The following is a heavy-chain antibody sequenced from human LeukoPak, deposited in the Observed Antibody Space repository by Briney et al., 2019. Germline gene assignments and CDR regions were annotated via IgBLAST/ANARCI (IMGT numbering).Heavy chain of an antibody. CDR3: ARESQSPLLWFGELSLHFAVDY. V-gene: IGHV3-7*01. CDR2: IKQDGSEK. CDR1: GFTFSSYW. Sequence: HPGGSLRLSCAASGFTFSSYWMSWVRQAPGKGLEWVANIKQDGSEKYYVDSVKGRFTISRDNAKNSLYLQMNSLRAEDTAVYYCARESQSPLLWFGELSLHFAVDYWGQGTLVTVSS. J-gene: IGHJ4*02. D-gene: IGHD3-10*01.